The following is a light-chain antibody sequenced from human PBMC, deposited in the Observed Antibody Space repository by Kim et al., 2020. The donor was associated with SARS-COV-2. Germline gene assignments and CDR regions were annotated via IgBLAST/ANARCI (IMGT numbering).Light chain of an antibody. Sequence: ASEEERVTITRRASQGGSNHLGWYQQKPGRVPKLLIDATSTLPSGVPSRFSGSGSGTDFTLTISSLQPEDVATYYCQKYNSAPFTFGPGTKVDIK. CDR1: QGGSNH. J-gene: IGKJ3*01. CDR2: ATS. V-gene: IGKV1-27*01. CDR3: QKYNSAPFT.